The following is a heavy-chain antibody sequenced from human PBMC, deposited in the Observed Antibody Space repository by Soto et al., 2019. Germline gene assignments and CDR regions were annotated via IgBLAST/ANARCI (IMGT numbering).Heavy chain of an antibody. V-gene: IGHV3-30-3*01. J-gene: IGHJ4*02. CDR1: GFTFSSYA. Sequence: QVQLVESGGGVVQPGRSLRLSCAASGFTFSSYAMHWVRQAPGKGLEWVAVISYDGSNKYYADSVKGRFTISRDNSKNTLYLQMNSLRAEDTAVYYCARDLRYSRGWGDYFDYWGQGTLVTVSS. D-gene: IGHD6-19*01. CDR2: ISYDGSNK. CDR3: ARDLRYSRGWGDYFDY.